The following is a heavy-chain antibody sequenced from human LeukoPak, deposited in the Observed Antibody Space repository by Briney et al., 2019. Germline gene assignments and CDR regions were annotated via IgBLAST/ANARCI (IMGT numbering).Heavy chain of an antibody. CDR1: GFTFSSYS. J-gene: IGHJ6*02. CDR2: ISSSSYI. D-gene: IGHD3-22*01. V-gene: IGHV3-21*01. CDR3: ARVYASSGNYGMDV. Sequence: GGSLRLSYAASGFTFSSYSMNWVRLAPGKGLEWGSSISSSSYIYYADSVKGRFTISRDNAKNSLYLQMNSLRAEDTAVYYCARVYASSGNYGMDVWGQGTTVTVSS.